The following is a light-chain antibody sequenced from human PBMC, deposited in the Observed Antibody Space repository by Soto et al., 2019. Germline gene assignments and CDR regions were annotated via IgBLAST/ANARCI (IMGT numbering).Light chain of an antibody. CDR1: QGVRDD. CDR3: LQASNYPLT. V-gene: IGKV1-6*01. CDR2: SAS. Sequence: IQMTQSPSSLSASVGDRVTITCRASQGVRDDVGWYQQKPGKAPKLLIYSASTLQSGVPSRFSGSGSGKDFTLTISGPQPEDFATYYCLQASNYPLTFGGGTKVDIK. J-gene: IGKJ4*01.